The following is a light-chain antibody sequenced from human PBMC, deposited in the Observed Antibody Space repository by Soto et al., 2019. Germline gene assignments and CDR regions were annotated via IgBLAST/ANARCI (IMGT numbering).Light chain of an antibody. CDR1: INDNHDYNY. CDR3: SSYTTNNTPRYV. J-gene: IGLJ1*01. CDR2: EVY. V-gene: IGLV2-14*01. Sequence: QSALTQPASVSGSPGQSITISCVGTINDNHDYNYVSWYQQHPGKAPKVIIFEVYNRPSGVSNRFSGSKSGNTASLTISGLQAEDEADYYCSSYTTNNTPRYVCGTGTKLTVL.